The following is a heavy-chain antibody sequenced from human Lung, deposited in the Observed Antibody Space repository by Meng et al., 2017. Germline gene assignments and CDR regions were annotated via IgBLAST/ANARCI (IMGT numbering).Heavy chain of an antibody. V-gene: IGHV4-34*01. J-gene: IGHJ4*02. Sequence: GQLQQWGAGLLKPLDTLSLTCVVSGGSFSDYYWSWIRQPPGKGLEWIGEINHSGSTNYNPSLESRATISVDTSQNNLSLKLSSVTAAGSAVYYCARGPTTMAHDFDYWGQGTLVTVSS. CDR1: GGSFSDYY. CDR3: ARGPTTMAHDFDY. CDR2: INHSGST. D-gene: IGHD4-11*01.